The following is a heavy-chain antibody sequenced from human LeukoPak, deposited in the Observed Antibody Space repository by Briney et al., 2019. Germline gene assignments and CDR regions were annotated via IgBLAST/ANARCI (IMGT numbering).Heavy chain of an antibody. CDR2: ISGSGGST. Sequence: GGSLRLSCAASGFTFSSYAMSWVRQAPGKGLVWVSAISGSGGSTYYADSVKGRFTISRDNSKNTLYLQMNSLRAEDTAVYYCAKDYVEVDSSGYYLDYWGQGTLVTVSS. V-gene: IGHV3-23*01. D-gene: IGHD3-22*01. CDR3: AKDYVEVDSSGYYLDY. CDR1: GFTFSSYA. J-gene: IGHJ4*02.